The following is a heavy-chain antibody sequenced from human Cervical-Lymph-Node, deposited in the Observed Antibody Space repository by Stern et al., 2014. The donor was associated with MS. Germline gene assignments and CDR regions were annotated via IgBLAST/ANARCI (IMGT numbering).Heavy chain of an antibody. CDR1: GSTLTSYT. CDR3: ARCLGSLRGWFDA. V-gene: IGHV1-3*01. CDR2: INGGSGKT. Sequence: QVQLVQSGAEVKKPGASLRLSCKSSGSTLTSYTVHWVRQAPGQRLEWMGWINGGSGKTKYPEKLRGRVTITTDTDAATSYMDLSSVTSDDTAVYYCARCLGSLRGWFDAWGQGTLVTVSS. J-gene: IGHJ5*02. D-gene: IGHD1-26*01.